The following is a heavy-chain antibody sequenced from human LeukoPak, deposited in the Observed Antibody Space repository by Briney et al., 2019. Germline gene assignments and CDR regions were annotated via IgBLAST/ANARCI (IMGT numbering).Heavy chain of an antibody. Sequence: PGRSLRLSCAASGFTFSSYGMHWVRQAPGKGLEWVAVIWYDGSNKYYTHSVKGRFTISRDNSKNTLYLQMNSLRAQDTAVYYCARSPADYSNYYFDYWGQGTLVTVPS. CDR1: GFTFSSYG. J-gene: IGHJ4*02. D-gene: IGHD4-11*01. CDR3: ARSPADYSNYYFDY. CDR2: IWYDGSNK. V-gene: IGHV3-33*01.